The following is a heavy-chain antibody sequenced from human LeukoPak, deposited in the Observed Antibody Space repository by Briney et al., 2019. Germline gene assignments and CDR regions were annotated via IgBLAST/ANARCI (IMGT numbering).Heavy chain of an antibody. Sequence: ASVKVSCKSSGYTFTSYGISWVRQAPGQGLEWMGWISAYNGNTNYAQKLQGRVTMTTDTSTSTAYMELRSLRSDDTAVYYCARRSYGDYVGYYFDYWGQGTLVTVSS. CDR3: ARRSYGDYVGYYFDY. J-gene: IGHJ4*02. CDR1: GYTFTSYG. V-gene: IGHV1-18*01. CDR2: ISAYNGNT. D-gene: IGHD4-17*01.